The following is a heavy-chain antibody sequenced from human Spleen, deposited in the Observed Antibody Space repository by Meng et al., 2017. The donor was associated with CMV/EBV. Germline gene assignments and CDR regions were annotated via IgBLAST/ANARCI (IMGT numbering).Heavy chain of an antibody. J-gene: IGHJ5*02. D-gene: IGHD6-6*01. Sequence: GSLRLSCTVSGGSFSISSYYWGWIRQPPGKGLEWIGDIYYSGSTYYNPSLKSRVTISVDTPKNQFSLKLTSVTAADTAVYYCARSMDVAARPRWFDPWGQGALVTVSS. V-gene: IGHV4-39*01. CDR2: IYYSGST. CDR1: GGSFSISSYY. CDR3: ARSMDVAARPRWFDP.